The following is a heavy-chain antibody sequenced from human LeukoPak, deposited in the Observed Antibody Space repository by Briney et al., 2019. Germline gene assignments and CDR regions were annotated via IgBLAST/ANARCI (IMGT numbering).Heavy chain of an antibody. J-gene: IGHJ4*02. CDR3: AGGQKWELPYFDY. CDR2: IYSGGST. CDR1: GFTVSSNY. V-gene: IGHV3-53*01. D-gene: IGHD1-26*01. Sequence: GGSLRLSCAASGFTVSSNYMSWVRQAPGKGLEWVSVIYSGGSTYYADSVKGRFTISRDHSNNTLYLQMNSLRAEDTAVYYCAGGQKWELPYFDYWGQGTLVTVSS.